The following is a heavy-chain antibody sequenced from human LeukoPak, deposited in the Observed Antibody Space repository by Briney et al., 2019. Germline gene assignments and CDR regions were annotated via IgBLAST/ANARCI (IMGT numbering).Heavy chain of an antibody. J-gene: IGHJ6*02. Sequence: GGPLRLSCEVSRFSLSGYGMHWVRQPQGKGLEWVALIWAAGTNEFYADVVKGRFTISRDNSKNIVHLHMNSLRGDDTALYYCAREVVWGYGMDVWGQGTTVTVSS. CDR1: RFSLSGYG. CDR2: IWAAGTNE. CDR3: AREVVWGYGMDV. D-gene: IGHD3-16*01. V-gene: IGHV3-33*01.